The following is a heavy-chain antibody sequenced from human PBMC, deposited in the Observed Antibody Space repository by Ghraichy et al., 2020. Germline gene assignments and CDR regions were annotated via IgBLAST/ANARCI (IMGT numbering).Heavy chain of an antibody. D-gene: IGHD3-10*01. Sequence: LTCAASGFTFSSYSMNWVRQAPGKGLEWVSYISSSSSTIYYADSVKGRFTISRDNAKNSLYLQMNSLRDEDTDVYYCARGSRRALDYWGQGTLVTVSS. V-gene: IGHV3-48*02. CDR1: GFTFSSYS. CDR2: ISSSSSTI. J-gene: IGHJ4*02. CDR3: ARGSRRALDY.